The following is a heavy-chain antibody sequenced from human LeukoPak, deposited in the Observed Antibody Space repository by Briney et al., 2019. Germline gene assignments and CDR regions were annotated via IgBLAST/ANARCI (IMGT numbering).Heavy chain of an antibody. CDR3: ARLSKAMDSGYDWYTWFDP. D-gene: IGHD5-12*01. CDR2: IYYSGST. J-gene: IGHJ5*02. V-gene: IGHV4-59*08. CDR1: GVSISSHY. Sequence: SETLSLTCTVSGVSISSHYWSWIRQSPGKGLEWIGYIYYSGSTYYNPSLKSRVTISVDTSKNQFSLKLSSVTAADTAVYYCARLSKAMDSGYDWYTWFDPWGQGTLVTVSS.